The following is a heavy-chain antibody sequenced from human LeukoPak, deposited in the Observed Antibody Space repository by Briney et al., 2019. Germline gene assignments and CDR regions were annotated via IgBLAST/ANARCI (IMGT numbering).Heavy chain of an antibody. CDR3: ARGSHSSSWTDAFDI. D-gene: IGHD6-13*01. CDR1: GGSISSYY. J-gene: IGHJ3*02. V-gene: IGHV4-59*01. CDR2: IYYSGST. Sequence: SETLSLTCTVSGGSISSYYWSWIRQPPGKGLEWIGYIYYSGSTYYNPSLKSRVTISVDTSKNQFSLKLSSVTAADTAVYYCARGSHSSSWTDAFDIWGQGTMVTVSS.